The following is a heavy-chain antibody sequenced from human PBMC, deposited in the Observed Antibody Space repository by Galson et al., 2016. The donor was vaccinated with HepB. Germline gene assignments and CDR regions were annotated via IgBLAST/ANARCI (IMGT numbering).Heavy chain of an antibody. V-gene: IGHV3-33*07. J-gene: IGHJ6*04. CDR1: GFTFNKYG. CDR3: ARDAMVISSSTYYGMAF. D-gene: IGHD6-6*01. Sequence: SLRLSCATSGFTFNKYGMNWVRQAPGQGLERVALINPSCTIKHYAHSVKGRVTITTDNSENTLYLQMDSLRAEDTAVYFCARDAMVISSSTYYGMAFWGNGTTVTVSS. CDR2: INPSCTIK.